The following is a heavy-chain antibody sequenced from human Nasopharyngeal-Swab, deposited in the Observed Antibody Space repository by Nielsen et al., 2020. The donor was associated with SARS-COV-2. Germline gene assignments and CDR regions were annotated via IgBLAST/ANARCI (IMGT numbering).Heavy chain of an antibody. CDR3: ARRSTAVKFDY. CDR2: IYHSGST. Sequence: WIRQPPGKGLEWIGSIYHSGSTNYNPSLKSRVTISVDKSKNQFSLKLSSVTAADTAVYYCARRSTAVKFDYWGQGTLVTVSS. V-gene: IGHV4-38-2*01. J-gene: IGHJ4*02.